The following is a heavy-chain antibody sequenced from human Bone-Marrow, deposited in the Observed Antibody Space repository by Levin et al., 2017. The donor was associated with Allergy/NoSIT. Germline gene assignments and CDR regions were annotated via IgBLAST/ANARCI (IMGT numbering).Heavy chain of an antibody. D-gene: IGHD3-10*01. CDR2: ISYDGSNK. Sequence: GGSLRLSCAASGFTFSTYGMHWVRQAPGKGLQWVAVISYDGSNKYYADSVKGRFTISRDNSKNTLYLQMNSLRDEDTAVYYCAKDQAPHLTYGSGSRPLDYWGQGTLVTVSS. CDR1: GFTFSTYG. V-gene: IGHV3-30*18. CDR3: AKDQAPHLTYGSGSRPLDY. J-gene: IGHJ4*02.